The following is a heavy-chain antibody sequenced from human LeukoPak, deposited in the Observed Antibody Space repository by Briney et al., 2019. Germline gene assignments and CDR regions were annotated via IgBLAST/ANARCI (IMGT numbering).Heavy chain of an antibody. V-gene: IGHV3-21*01. CDR1: GFTFSSYS. CDR3: ARATTVTGAFDI. Sequence: GGSLRLSCAASGFTFSSYSMNWVRQAPGKGLEWVSSISSSSSYIYYADSVKGRLTISRDNAKNSLYLQMNSLRAEDTAVYYCARATTVTGAFDIWGQGTMVTVSS. D-gene: IGHD4-17*01. CDR2: ISSSSSYI. J-gene: IGHJ3*02.